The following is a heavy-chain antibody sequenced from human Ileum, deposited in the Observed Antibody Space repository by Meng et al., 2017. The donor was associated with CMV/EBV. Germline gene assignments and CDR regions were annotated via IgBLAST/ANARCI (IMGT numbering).Heavy chain of an antibody. Sequence: ASVKVSCKTSGYTFTRYGISWVRQAPGQGLEWMGWISAYNGNTNYAQKLQGRVTMTTDTSTSTAYMELRSLRSDDTAVYYCARDTADVFGVVILYNGLDFWGQGTTVTVSS. CDR1: GYTFTRYG. CDR3: ARDTADVFGVVILYNGLDF. CDR2: ISAYNGNT. D-gene: IGHD3-3*01. J-gene: IGHJ6*02. V-gene: IGHV1-18*01.